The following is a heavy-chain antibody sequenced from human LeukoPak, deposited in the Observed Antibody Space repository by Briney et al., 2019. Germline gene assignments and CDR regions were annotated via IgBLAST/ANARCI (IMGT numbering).Heavy chain of an antibody. J-gene: IGHJ4*02. CDR3: ARDPHYYDSSGYPQLDY. CDR1: GGTFISYA. Sequence: ASVKVSCKASGGTFISYAISWVRQAPGQGLEWMGRIIPILGIANYAQKFQGRVTITADKSTSTAYMELSSLRAEDTAVYYCARDPHYYDSSGYPQLDYWGQGTLVTVSS. D-gene: IGHD3-22*01. CDR2: IIPILGIA. V-gene: IGHV1-69*04.